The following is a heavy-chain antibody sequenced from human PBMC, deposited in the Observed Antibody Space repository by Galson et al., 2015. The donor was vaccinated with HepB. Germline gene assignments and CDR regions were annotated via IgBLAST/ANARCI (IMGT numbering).Heavy chain of an antibody. V-gene: IGHV3-30*02. D-gene: IGHD4-11*01. J-gene: IGHJ2*01. CDR2: IRNDGSNT. Sequence: SLRLSCAASGFTFSSYGMHWVRQAPGKGLEWVAFIRNDGSNTLYADSVKGRFTIIRDNSKNTLYLQMHSLRAEDTAVYYCAKDLQVSDYYFDLWGRGTLVTVFS. CDR1: GFTFSSYG. CDR3: AKDLQVSDYYFDL.